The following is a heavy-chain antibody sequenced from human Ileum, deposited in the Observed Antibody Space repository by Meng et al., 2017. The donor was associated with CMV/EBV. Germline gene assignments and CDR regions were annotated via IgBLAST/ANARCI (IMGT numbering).Heavy chain of an antibody. CDR2: IYYSGST. Sequence: QLQLQESGPGLWKPSQTLSLTCTVSGGSISSGDYYLNWIRQPPGKGLEWIGYIYYSGSTYFNPSLKSRVTISVDTSKNQFSLKLNSVTAADTAVYYCARQEELWGYFDYWGQGTLVTVFS. CDR1: GGSISSGDYY. J-gene: IGHJ4*02. D-gene: IGHD1-7*01. V-gene: IGHV4-30-4*08. CDR3: ARQEELWGYFDY.